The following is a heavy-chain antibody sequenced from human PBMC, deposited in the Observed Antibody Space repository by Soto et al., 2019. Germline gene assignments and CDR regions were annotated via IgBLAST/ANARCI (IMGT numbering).Heavy chain of an antibody. CDR3: ARRHSSSFFDY. Sequence: PSETLSLTCTVSGGSISSGPYSWGWIRQPPGKGLEWIGTFYYSGSTYYNPSLESRVTISVDTSKNQFSLKLSSVTAADTAVYYCARRHSSSFFDYWGQGTLVTVPQ. CDR2: FYYSGST. J-gene: IGHJ4*02. CDR1: GGSISSGPYS. D-gene: IGHD6-13*01. V-gene: IGHV4-39*01.